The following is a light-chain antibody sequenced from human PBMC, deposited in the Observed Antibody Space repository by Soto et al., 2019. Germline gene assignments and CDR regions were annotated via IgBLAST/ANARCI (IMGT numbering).Light chain of an antibody. J-gene: IGKJ1*01. CDR2: TAS. Sequence: EIELTQSPGTLSLFPGEIATLSCSASQTISSSFLAWYQQKPGQAPRLLIYTASSRATGIPDRFTGSGSGTEFTLTISSLEPEDFAVYYCQQYGSSPQTFGQGTKVDIK. V-gene: IGKV3-20*01. CDR3: QQYGSSPQT. CDR1: QTISSSF.